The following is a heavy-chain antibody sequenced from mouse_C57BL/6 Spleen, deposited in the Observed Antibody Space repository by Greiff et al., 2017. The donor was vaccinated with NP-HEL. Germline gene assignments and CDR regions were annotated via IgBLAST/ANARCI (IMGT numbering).Heavy chain of an antibody. CDR3: ARSPSSAQAVDY. J-gene: IGHJ2*01. D-gene: IGHD3-2*02. V-gene: IGHV1-61*01. CDR1: GYTFTSYW. Sequence: VQLQQPGAELVRPGSSVKLSCKASGYTFTSYWMDWVKQRPGQGLEWIGNIYPSDSETHYNQKFKDKATLTVDKSSSTAYMQLSSLTSEDSAVYYCARSPSSAQAVDYWGQGTTLTVSS. CDR2: IYPSDSET.